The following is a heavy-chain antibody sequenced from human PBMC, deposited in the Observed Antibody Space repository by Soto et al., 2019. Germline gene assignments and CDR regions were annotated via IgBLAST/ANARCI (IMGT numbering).Heavy chain of an antibody. Sequence: QAQLVQSGAEVREPGASVKVSCKASGYTFTNNYIQWVRQAPGQGLEWLAMINPRNGDTRHAQVFQGRINLTRDTSTTTAYMEIKSLRSEDTAFYYCARDRPHAWLDPWGQGTLVTVSS. V-gene: IGHV1-46*01. CDR3: ARDRPHAWLDP. CDR1: GYTFTNNY. CDR2: INPRNGDT. J-gene: IGHJ5*02.